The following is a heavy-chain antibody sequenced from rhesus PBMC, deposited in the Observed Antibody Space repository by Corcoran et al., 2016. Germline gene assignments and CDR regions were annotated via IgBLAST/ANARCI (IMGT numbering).Heavy chain of an antibody. CDR3: AKNRTTD. CDR2: INSGGGNT. J-gene: IGHJ4*01. Sequence: EVQLVESGGGLAKPGGSLRLSCAASGFTFSNYWMYLVRQAPGKGMEYISSINSGGGNTYEEESVKGRFTISRENAKNTLYLQMNSLRAEDTAVYYCAKNRTTDWGQGVLVTVSS. D-gene: IGHD2-2*01. CDR1: GFTFSNYW. V-gene: IGHV3-28*02.